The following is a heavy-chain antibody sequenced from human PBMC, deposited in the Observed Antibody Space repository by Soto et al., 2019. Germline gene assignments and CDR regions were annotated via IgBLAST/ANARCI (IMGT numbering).Heavy chain of an antibody. CDR3: ARGHHSMDV. J-gene: IGHJ6*02. V-gene: IGHV3-11*06. CDR1: GFTFSDHY. Sequence: ESGGGLAKPGGSLRLSCAASGFTFSDHYMTWIRQAPGKGLEWISYINPTGSYTHYADSVKGRFSISRDNAENSLYLQMNSLRPEDTALYYCARGHHSMDVWGQGATVTVSS. CDR2: INPTGSYT.